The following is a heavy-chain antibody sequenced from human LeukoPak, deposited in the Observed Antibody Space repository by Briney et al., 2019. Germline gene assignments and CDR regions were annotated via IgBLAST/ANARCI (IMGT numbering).Heavy chain of an antibody. CDR2: ISSSSAYI. CDR1: GFTFSTYN. V-gene: IGHV3-21*01. J-gene: IGHJ4*02. D-gene: IGHD6-19*01. CDR3: GRFGYVAGVDL. Sequence: GGSLRLSCAASGFTFSTYNINWVRQAPGKGLEWVSSISSSSAYIFYADSVKGRFTISRDNAKNLVYLQMNSLRAEDSAVYHCGRFGYVAGVDLWGQGTLVTVSS.